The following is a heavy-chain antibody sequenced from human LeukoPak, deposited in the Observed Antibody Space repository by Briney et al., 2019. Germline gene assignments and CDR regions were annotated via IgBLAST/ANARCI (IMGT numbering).Heavy chain of an antibody. J-gene: IGHJ4*02. CDR2: INPNSGGT. CDR1: GYTFTGYY. D-gene: IGHD2-15*01. Sequence: ASVKVSCKASGYTFTGYYMHWVRQAPGQGLEWMGWINPNSGGTNYAQKFQGRVTMTRDTSISTAYMELSRLRSDDTAVYYCARLPAATPRYTEEDWGQGTLVTVSS. V-gene: IGHV1-2*02. CDR3: ARLPAATPRYTEED.